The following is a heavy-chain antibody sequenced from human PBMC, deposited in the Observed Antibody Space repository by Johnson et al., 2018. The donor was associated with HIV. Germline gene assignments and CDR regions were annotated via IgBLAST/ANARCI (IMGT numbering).Heavy chain of an antibody. CDR3: AREDSSSPAAAFDI. J-gene: IGHJ3*02. CDR2: IYSGGST. V-gene: IGHV3-53*01. CDR1: GFTVSSNY. D-gene: IGHD6-6*01. Sequence: VQLVESGGGLVQHGGSLRLSCVVSGFTVSSNYMSWVRQAPGKGLEWVSVIYSGGSTYYADSVKGRFTISRDNSKNTLYLQMNSLRAEDTAVYYCAREDSSSPAAAFDIWGQGTMVTVSS.